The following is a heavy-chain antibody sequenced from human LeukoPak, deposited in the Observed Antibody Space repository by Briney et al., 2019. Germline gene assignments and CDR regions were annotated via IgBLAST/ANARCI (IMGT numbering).Heavy chain of an antibody. V-gene: IGHV4-59*08. CDR1: AGSISSYY. J-gene: IGHJ3*02. CDR2: IYDSGTT. D-gene: IGHD3-16*01. CDR3: ARHWGYDAFDI. Sequence: SETLSLTCTVSAGSISSYYWSWIRQPPGKGLEWIGYIYDSGTTNYNPSLKSRVTTSIDTSKNQFSLKLSSVTAADAAVYYCARHWGYDAFDIWGQGKMVNVSS.